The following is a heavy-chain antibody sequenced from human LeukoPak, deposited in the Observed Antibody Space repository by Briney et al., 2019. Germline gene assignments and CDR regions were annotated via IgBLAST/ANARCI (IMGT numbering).Heavy chain of an antibody. J-gene: IGHJ4*02. CDR2: IYYSGST. V-gene: IGHV4-59*12. CDR1: GGSIGSYY. Sequence: PSETLSLTCTVSGGSIGSYYWTWIRQPPGKGLEWIGYIYYSGSTNYNPSLKSRVTISVDTSKNQFSLRLTSVTAADTAVYYCVRSGSYVEEARHFDFWGQGTLVTVSS. D-gene: IGHD3-10*01. CDR3: VRSGSYVEEARHFDF.